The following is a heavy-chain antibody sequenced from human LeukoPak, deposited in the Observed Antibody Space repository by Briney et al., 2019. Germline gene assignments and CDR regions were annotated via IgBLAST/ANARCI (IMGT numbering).Heavy chain of an antibody. D-gene: IGHD1-26*01. J-gene: IGHJ4*02. CDR2: IKQDGSDI. CDR1: GFTFSNYW. Sequence: GGSLRLSCAASGFTFSNYWMSWVRQAPGKGLEWVANIKQDGSDIYYVDSVKGRFTISRDNAKNSLYLQMNSLRAEDTAVYYCTRSGTYVLDCWGQGTLVTVSS. CDR3: TRSGTYVLDC. V-gene: IGHV3-7*01.